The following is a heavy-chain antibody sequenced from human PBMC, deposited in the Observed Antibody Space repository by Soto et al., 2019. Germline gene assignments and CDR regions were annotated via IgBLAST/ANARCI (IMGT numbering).Heavy chain of an antibody. J-gene: IGHJ2*01. CDR3: AKDADSSGYRYFDL. CDR2: ISGSGGST. CDR1: GFTFSSYA. Sequence: EVHLLESGGGLVQPGGSLRLSCAASGFTFSSYAMSWVRQAPGKGLEWVSAISGSGGSTYYADSVKGRFTISRDNSKNTLYLQMNTLRAEHTAVYYCAKDADSSGYRYFDLWGRGTLVTVSS. V-gene: IGHV3-23*01. D-gene: IGHD3-22*01.